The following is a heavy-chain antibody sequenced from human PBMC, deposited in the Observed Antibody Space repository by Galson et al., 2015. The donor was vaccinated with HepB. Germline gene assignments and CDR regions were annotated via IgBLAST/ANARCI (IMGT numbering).Heavy chain of an antibody. CDR1: GFTFDDYT. V-gene: IGHV3-43*01. CDR2: ISWDGGST. D-gene: IGHD3-10*01. CDR3: AKDMGYYGSGTLGGFDY. Sequence: SLRLSCAASGFTFDDYTMHWVRQAPGKGLEWVSLISWDGGSTYYADSVKGRFTISRDNSKNSLYLQMNSLRTEDTALYYCAKDMGYYGSGTLGGFDYWGQGTLVTVSS. J-gene: IGHJ4*02.